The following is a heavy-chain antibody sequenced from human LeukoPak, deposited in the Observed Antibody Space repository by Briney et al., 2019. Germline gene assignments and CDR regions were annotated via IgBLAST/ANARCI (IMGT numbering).Heavy chain of an antibody. J-gene: IGHJ5*01. D-gene: IGHD2-8*01. CDR1: GDSTSNFY. V-gene: IGHV4-59*08. CDR2: IHYSGSS. Sequence: PSETLSLTCSVSGDSTSNFYWNWIRQSPGKGLEWIGNIHYSGSSNYNPSLKSQVTISIDTSRRQFFLKLSSVTAADTAVYYCALAPNSNWFDFWGQGTLVTVSS. CDR3: ALAPNSNWFDF.